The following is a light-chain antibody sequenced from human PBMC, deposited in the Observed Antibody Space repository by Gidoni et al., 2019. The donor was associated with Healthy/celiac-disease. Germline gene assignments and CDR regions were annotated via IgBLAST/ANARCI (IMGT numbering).Light chain of an antibody. V-gene: IGKV1-9*01. CDR3: QQLNSYPHT. CDR1: KGISSY. J-gene: IGKJ3*01. Sequence: DIQLTQSPSFLSASVGDRVTITCRASKGISSYLAWYQQKPGKAPKLLIYAASTLQSGVPTRFSGSGSGTEFTLTISSLQPEDFATYYCQQLNSYPHTFGPGTKVDIK. CDR2: AAS.